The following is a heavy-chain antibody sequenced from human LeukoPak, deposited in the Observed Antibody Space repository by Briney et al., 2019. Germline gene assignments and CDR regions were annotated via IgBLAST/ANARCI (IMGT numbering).Heavy chain of an antibody. CDR3: AREGETTVKYYYYYGMDV. D-gene: IGHD4-17*01. CDR2: ISAYNGNT. Sequence: VASVKVSCKASGYTFTSYGISWVRQAPGQGLEWMGWISAYNGNTNYAQKLQGRVTMTTDTSTSTAYMELRSLRSDDTAVYYCAREGETTVKYYYYYGMDVWGQGTTVTVSS. J-gene: IGHJ6*02. V-gene: IGHV1-18*01. CDR1: GYTFTSYG.